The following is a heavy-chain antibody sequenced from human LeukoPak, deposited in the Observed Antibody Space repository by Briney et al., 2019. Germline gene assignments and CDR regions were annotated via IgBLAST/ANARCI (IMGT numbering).Heavy chain of an antibody. J-gene: IGHJ4*02. CDR3: AREHPRGEVDDFDY. CDR1: GGSISSGFYY. CDR2: IYTSGST. V-gene: IGHV4-61*02. Sequence: SETLSLTCTVSGGSISSGFYYWSWIRQPAGKGLEWIGRIYTSGSTNYNPSLKSRISISVDTSKNQFSLKLTSVTAADTAVYYCAREHPRGEVDDFDYWGQGTLVTVSS. D-gene: IGHD3-16*01.